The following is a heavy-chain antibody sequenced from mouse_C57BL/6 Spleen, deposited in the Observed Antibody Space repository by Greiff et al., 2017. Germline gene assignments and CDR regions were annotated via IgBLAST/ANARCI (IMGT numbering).Heavy chain of an antibody. Sequence: LVESGAELVRPGTSVKVSCKASGYAFTNYLIEWVKQRPGQGLEWIGVINPGSGGTNYNEKFKGKATLTADKSSSTAYMQLSSLTSEDSAVYFCARSGPYYAMDYWGQGTSVTVSS. CDR3: ARSGPYYAMDY. V-gene: IGHV1-54*01. D-gene: IGHD3-1*01. CDR1: GYAFTNYL. CDR2: INPGSGGT. J-gene: IGHJ4*01.